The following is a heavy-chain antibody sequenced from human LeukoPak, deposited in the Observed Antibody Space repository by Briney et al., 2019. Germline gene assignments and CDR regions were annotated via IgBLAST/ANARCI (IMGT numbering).Heavy chain of an antibody. V-gene: IGHV4-34*01. CDR1: GGSFGGYY. Sequence: SETLSLTCAVYGGSFGGYYWSWIRQPPGKGLEWIGEINHSGSTNYNPSLKSRVTISVDTSKNQFSLKLSSVTAADTAVYYCAAFTYCSSTSCVYFDYWGQGTLVTVSS. J-gene: IGHJ4*02. CDR2: INHSGST. CDR3: AAFTYCSSTSCVYFDY. D-gene: IGHD2-2*01.